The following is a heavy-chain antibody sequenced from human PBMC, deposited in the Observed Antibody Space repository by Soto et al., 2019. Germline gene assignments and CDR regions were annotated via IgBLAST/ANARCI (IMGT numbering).Heavy chain of an antibody. Sequence: QVQLQESGPGLVKPSQTLSLTCTVSGGSISSGGDYWSWIRQHPGKGLEWIGYIYYSGSTYCNPSPKSRVTISVDTSKNQFSLKLSSVTAADTAVYYCARERNYDSSGYSYYYGMDVWGQGTTVTVSS. V-gene: IGHV4-31*03. CDR2: IYYSGST. CDR3: ARERNYDSSGYSYYYGMDV. D-gene: IGHD3-22*01. J-gene: IGHJ6*02. CDR1: GGSISSGGDY.